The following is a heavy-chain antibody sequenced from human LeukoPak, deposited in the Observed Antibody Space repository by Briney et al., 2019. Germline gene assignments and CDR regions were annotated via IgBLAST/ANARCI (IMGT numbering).Heavy chain of an antibody. CDR3: AREGYCTSTSCYAGIDY. CDR1: GFTFNNYA. J-gene: IGHJ4*02. D-gene: IGHD2-2*01. CDR2: ISGSGGNT. Sequence: GGSLRLSCAASGFTFNNYAMSWARQAPGKGLQWVSVISGSGGNTYYPESVKGRFTISRDNSKNTLYLQMNSLRAEDTATYYCAREGYCTSTSCYAGIDYWGQGTLVPVSS. V-gene: IGHV3-23*01.